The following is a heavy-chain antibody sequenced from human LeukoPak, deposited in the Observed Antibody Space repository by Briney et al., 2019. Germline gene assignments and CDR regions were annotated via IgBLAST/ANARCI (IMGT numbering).Heavy chain of an antibody. CDR3: ARSYHPMVRVKHAFDI. CDR1: GFTVSSNY. D-gene: IGHD3-10*01. CDR2: IYSGGST. V-gene: IGHV3-66*02. J-gene: IGHJ3*02. Sequence: GGSLRLSCAASGFTVSSNYMSWVRQAPGKGLEWVSVIYSGGSTYYADSVKGRFTISRDNSKNTLYLQMNSLRAEYTAVYYCARSYHPMVRVKHAFDIWGQGTMVTVSS.